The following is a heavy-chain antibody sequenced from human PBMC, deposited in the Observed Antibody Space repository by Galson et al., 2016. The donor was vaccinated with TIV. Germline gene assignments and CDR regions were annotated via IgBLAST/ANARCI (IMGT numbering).Heavy chain of an antibody. J-gene: IGHJ4*02. D-gene: IGHD2-8*02. Sequence: SVKVSCKASKYTFIGYYMHWVRQAPGRGLEWMGRINPSSGDTDYAQKFQGRVTMTRDTSINTAYLELTSLTSDDTAVYYCARALVASIVDLDYWGPGTLVTVSS. V-gene: IGHV1-2*06. CDR1: KYTFIGYY. CDR2: INPSSGDT. CDR3: ARALVASIVDLDY.